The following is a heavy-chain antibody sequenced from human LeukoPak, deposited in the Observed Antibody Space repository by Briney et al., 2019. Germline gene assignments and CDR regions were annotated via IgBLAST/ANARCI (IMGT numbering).Heavy chain of an antibody. Sequence: PGGSLRLSCAASGFTFNSYGMTWVRQAPGKGLECVSGISGSGDRTYYADSVKGRFTISRDNPKNTLCLQMNSLRAEDTAIYYCAKGGPIEQWLVKGTFDYWGQGTLVTVSS. CDR3: AKGGPIEQWLVKGTFDY. V-gene: IGHV3-23*01. CDR1: GFTFNSYG. CDR2: ISGSGDRT. D-gene: IGHD6-19*01. J-gene: IGHJ4*02.